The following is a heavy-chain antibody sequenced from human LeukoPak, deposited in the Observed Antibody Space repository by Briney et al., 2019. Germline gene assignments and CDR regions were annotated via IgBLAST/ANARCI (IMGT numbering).Heavy chain of an antibody. CDR2: INHSGST. V-gene: IGHV4-34*01. J-gene: IGHJ5*02. CDR3: ARVEYGSGTYYTGWFDP. D-gene: IGHD3-10*01. Sequence: PSETLSLTCAVYGGSFSGYYWSWIRQPPGKGLEWIGEINHSGSTNYNPSLKSRVTISVDTSKNQFSLKLSSVTAADTAVYYCARVEYGSGTYYTGWFDPWGQGTLVTVSS. CDR1: GGSFSGYY.